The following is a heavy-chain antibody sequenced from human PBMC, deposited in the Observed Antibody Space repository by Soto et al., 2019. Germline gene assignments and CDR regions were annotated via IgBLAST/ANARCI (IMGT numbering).Heavy chain of an antibody. V-gene: IGHV5-51*01. J-gene: IGHJ5*02. CDR2: IFPDDSDT. CDR3: ARKDKSGYFNWFDP. CDR1: GYIIKNYW. Sequence: GESLKISCKASGYIIKNYWIGWVRQMPGQGLEWMGIIFPDDSDTRYSPSFQGHVTISADRSTSTVFLQWASLKASDTAVYFCARKDKSGYFNWFDPWGQGTLVTVS. D-gene: IGHD3-22*01.